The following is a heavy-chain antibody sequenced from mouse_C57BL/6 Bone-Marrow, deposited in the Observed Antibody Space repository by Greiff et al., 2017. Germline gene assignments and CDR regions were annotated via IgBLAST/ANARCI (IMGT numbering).Heavy chain of an antibody. CDR3: ARIPYLITTVVAPYYYAMDY. J-gene: IGHJ4*01. Sequence: EVQLQQSGPELVKPGASVKMSCKASGYTFTSYVMHWVKQKPGQGLEWIGYIYPYNDGTKYNEKFKGKATLTSDKSSSTAYMELSSLTSEDSAVYYCARIPYLITTVVAPYYYAMDYWGQGTSVTVSS. D-gene: IGHD1-1*01. V-gene: IGHV1-14*01. CDR2: IYPYNDGT. CDR1: GYTFTSYV.